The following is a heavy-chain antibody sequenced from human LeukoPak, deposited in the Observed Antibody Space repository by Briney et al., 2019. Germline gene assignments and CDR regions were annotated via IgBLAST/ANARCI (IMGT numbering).Heavy chain of an antibody. J-gene: IGHJ3*02. CDR3: AKPVRHYYDSLSALDI. D-gene: IGHD3-22*01. V-gene: IGHV3-7*01. CDR1: GFTFSSYW. Sequence: GGSLRLSCVVSGFTFSSYWMNWVRQAPGKGLEWVANIKGDESETYYVDSVKGRFTISRDNAKNSLYLQMNSLRAEDTAVYYCAKPVRHYYDSLSALDIWGQGTMVTVSS. CDR2: IKGDESET.